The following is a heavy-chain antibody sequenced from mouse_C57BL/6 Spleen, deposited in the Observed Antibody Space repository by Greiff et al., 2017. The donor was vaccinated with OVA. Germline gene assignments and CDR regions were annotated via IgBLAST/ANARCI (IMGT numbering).Heavy chain of an antibody. CDR1: GYTFTSYW. CDR2: IYPGSGST. V-gene: IGHV1-55*01. D-gene: IGHD1-1*01. CDR3: AKNYGSSPFAY. Sequence: VQLQPPWAELVKPGASVKMSCKASGYTFTSYWITWVKQRPGHGLEWIGDIYPGSGSTNYNEQFKSKATLTVDTSSSTAYMQLSSLTSEDSAVYYCAKNYGSSPFAYWGQGTLVTVSA. J-gene: IGHJ3*01.